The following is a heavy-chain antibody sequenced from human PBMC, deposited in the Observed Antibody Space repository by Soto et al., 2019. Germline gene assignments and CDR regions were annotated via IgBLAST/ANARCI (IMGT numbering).Heavy chain of an antibody. CDR1: GFTFTTYA. D-gene: IGHD2-2*01. V-gene: IGHV3-23*01. CDR3: ARDRGYCSSTSCSQFGY. J-gene: IGHJ4*02. CDR2: ITSSGSGT. Sequence: PGGSLRLSCAASGFTFTTYAMSWVRQAPGKGLEWVSIITSSGSGTYYGDSVKGRFTISRDNSKNTLYLQMNSLRAEDTAVYYCARDRGYCSSTSCSQFGYWGQGTLVTVSS.